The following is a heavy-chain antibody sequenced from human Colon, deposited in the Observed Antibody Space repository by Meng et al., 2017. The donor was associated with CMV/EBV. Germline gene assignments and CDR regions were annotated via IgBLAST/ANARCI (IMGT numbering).Heavy chain of an antibody. CDR2: ISEDGNEK. J-gene: IGHJ4*02. Sequence: FTLSNYGMHWVRQAPGKGLEWVAVISEDGNEKRYAESLKGRFAISRDNSKNTVNLQMNSLRAEDTAVYYCAKDQTHCGNSCYCPDYWGQGTLVTVSS. CDR3: AKDQTHCGNSCYCPDY. V-gene: IGHV3-30*18. CDR1: FTLSNYG. D-gene: IGHD2-2*01.